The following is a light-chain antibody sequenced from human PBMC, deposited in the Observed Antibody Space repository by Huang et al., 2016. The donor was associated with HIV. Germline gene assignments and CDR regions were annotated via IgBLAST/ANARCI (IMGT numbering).Light chain of an antibody. V-gene: IGKV1D-8*02. CDR1: QDSNTY. J-gene: IGKJ4*01. CDR3: QQYRAFPLT. Sequence: GDRVTINFRVSQDSNTYLAWYQQKPGKAPELLIYSASVLQNGVPSRFHGSGSGTQFTLTINCLQTEDFATYYCQQYRAFPLTCGGGTKVEI. CDR2: SAS.